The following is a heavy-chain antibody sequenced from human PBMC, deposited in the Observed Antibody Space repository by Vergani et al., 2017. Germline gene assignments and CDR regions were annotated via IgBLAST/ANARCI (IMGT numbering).Heavy chain of an antibody. V-gene: IGHV1-46*03. D-gene: IGHD3-22*01. CDR3: TRGGYYGSIAYWAY. Sequence: QVQLVQSGAEVKKPGASVKVSCKASGYTFTSYYMHWVRQAPGQGLEWMGIINPSGGSTSYAQKFQGRITMTMDTSTSTVYMGLDSLRSGGTAVYYCTRGGYYGSIAYWAYWGQGTLVTVSS. CDR2: INPSGGST. CDR1: GYTFTSYY. J-gene: IGHJ4*02.